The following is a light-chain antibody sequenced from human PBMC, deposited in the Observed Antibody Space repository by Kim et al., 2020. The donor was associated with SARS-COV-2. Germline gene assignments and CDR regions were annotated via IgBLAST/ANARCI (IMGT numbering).Light chain of an antibody. Sequence: GDRVTITWRASQDISNRLVWYQQKAGIAAKFLIKAAFSLQSGVSSRFSGSGSGTDFTLAIRSMQPGDFAAYDCQQANSFPLTFGGGTKVEIK. CDR2: AAF. CDR1: QDISNR. V-gene: IGKV1-12*01. J-gene: IGKJ4*01. CDR3: QQANSFPLT.